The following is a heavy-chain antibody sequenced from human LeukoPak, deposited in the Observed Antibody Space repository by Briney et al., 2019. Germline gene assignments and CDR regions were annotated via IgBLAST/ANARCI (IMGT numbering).Heavy chain of an antibody. Sequence: GGSLRLSCAASGFTFSTYVMSWVRQAPGKGLEWVSAISGSGGSTYYADSVKGRFTISRDNSKNTLYLQMNSLRAEDTAVYYCAKDHITVAGPISYYYGMDVWGQGTTVTVSS. CDR3: AKDHITVAGPISYYYGMDV. CDR1: GFTFSTYV. V-gene: IGHV3-23*01. CDR2: ISGSGGST. J-gene: IGHJ6*02. D-gene: IGHD6-19*01.